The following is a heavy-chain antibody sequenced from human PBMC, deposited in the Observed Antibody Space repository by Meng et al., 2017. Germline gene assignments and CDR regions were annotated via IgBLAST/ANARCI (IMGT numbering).Heavy chain of an antibody. J-gene: IGHJ4*02. Sequence: QVQLVHAGAEVKKPGSSVKVSCKAPGGTFSSYAISWVRQAPGQGLEWMGGIIPIFGTANYAQKFQGRVTITADKSTSTAYMELSSLRSEDTAVYYCARDLSGSGTFDYWGQGTLVTVSS. CDR2: IIPIFGTA. CDR1: GGTFSSYA. V-gene: IGHV1-69*06. D-gene: IGHD3-10*01. CDR3: ARDLSGSGTFDY.